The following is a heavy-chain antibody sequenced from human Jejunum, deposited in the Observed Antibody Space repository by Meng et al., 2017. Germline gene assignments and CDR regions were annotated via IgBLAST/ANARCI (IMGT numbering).Heavy chain of an antibody. V-gene: IGHV4-4*02. CDR3: ARHEHGLPTAASDH. J-gene: IGHJ4*02. CDR2: IYHSGIT. Sequence: QLQESGPGLVKSSETLSLTCSVSGDSISSSHLWGWVRQPPGKGLEWIGEIYHSGITNYNPSLKSRVTISVDKSKNQFSLKLNSVTDADTAVYYCARHEHGLPTAASDHWGQGTLVTVSS. D-gene: IGHD2-2*01. CDR1: GDSISSSHL.